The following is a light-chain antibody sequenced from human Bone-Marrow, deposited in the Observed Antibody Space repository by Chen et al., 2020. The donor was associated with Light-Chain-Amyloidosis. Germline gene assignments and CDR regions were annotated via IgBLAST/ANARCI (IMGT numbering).Light chain of an antibody. CDR1: SSDVGGDNH. J-gene: IGLJ1*01. V-gene: IGLV2-14*01. CDR3: SSYTITNTLV. CDR2: EVT. Sequence: QSALTQPAPVSGSPGPSITISGTGTSSDVGGDNHVSWYQQHPDKAPKLMIYEVTNRPSWVPDRFSGSKSDNTASLTISELQTEDEADYFCSSYTITNTLVFGSGTRVTVL.